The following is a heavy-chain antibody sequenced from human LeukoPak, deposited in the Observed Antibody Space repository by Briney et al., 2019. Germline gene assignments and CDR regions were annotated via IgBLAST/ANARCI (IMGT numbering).Heavy chain of an antibody. J-gene: IGHJ3*02. CDR2: IYYSGST. CDR3: ARHFTYYYGSSGYPRDAFDI. CDR1: GGSISPYY. Sequence: SETLSLTCTVSGGSISPYYWSWIRQSPGKGLVWIGYIYYSGSTNYNPSLKSRVTISVDMSKNQVSLKLSSVTAADTALYYCARHFTYYYGSSGYPRDAFDIWGQGTMVTVSS. V-gene: IGHV4-59*08. D-gene: IGHD3-22*01.